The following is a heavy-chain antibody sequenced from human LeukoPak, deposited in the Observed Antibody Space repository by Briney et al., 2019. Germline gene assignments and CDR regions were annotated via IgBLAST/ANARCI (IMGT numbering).Heavy chain of an antibody. V-gene: IGHV4-31*03. CDR3: ARSSSWSSDY. D-gene: IGHD6-13*01. CDR1: GGSISSGGYY. J-gene: IGHJ4*02. CDR2: IYYSGST. Sequence: SETLSLTCTVSGGSISSGGYYWSWIRQHPGKGLEWIGYIYYSGSTYYNPSLKSRVTISVDTSNNQFSLKLSPVTAADTAVYYCARSSSWSSDYWGQGTLVTVSS.